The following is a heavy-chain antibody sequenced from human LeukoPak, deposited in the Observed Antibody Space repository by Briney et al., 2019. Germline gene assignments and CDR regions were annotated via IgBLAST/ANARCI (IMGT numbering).Heavy chain of an antibody. J-gene: IGHJ4*02. V-gene: IGHV4-34*01. CDR1: GGSFSGYY. CDR3: ARVGRNDGYNYPDFDY. Sequence: SETLSLTCAVYGGSFSGYYWSWIRQPPGKGLEWIGEINHSGSTNYNPSLKSRVTISVDTSKNQFSLKLSSVTAADTAVYYCARVGRNDGYNYPDFDYSGQGTLVTVSS. CDR2: INHSGST. D-gene: IGHD5-24*01.